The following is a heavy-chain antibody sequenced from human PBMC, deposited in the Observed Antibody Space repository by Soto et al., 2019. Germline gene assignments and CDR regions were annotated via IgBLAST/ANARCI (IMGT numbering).Heavy chain of an antibody. Sequence: GSLRLCCASSGFTFSTYTMNGVRESPGKGLEWVSSINGRGNYIYYAESVRGRFTISRDNAKNSLYLQMDRLRAEDTALYYCVREDGKVGTNSAFDYWGLGALVTVSS. D-gene: IGHD1-26*01. CDR2: INGRGNYI. CDR3: VREDGKVGTNSAFDY. CDR1: GFTFSTYT. J-gene: IGHJ4*02. V-gene: IGHV3-21*01.